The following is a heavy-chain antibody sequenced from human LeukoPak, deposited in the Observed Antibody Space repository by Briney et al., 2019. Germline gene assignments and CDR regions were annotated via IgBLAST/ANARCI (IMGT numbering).Heavy chain of an antibody. V-gene: IGHV3-30*02. CDR2: IRYDGSNK. J-gene: IGHJ4*02. CDR3: ADRPIGMTGKPNYYFDY. Sequence: PGGPLTLLCAACGFTFSSYGMHWLRQAPGKGLDWVAFIRYDGSNKYYADSVKGRFTISRDNSKNTLYLQMDSLRAEDTAIYYCADRPIGMTGKPNYYFDYWGQGTLVTVSS. D-gene: IGHD3-9*01. CDR1: GFTFSSYG.